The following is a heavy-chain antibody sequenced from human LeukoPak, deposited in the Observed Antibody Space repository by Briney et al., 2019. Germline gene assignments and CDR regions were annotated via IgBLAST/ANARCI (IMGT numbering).Heavy chain of an antibody. CDR2: IYYSGST. CDR3: ARAWRGYVWGSYRYQDNWFDP. Sequence: SETLSLTCTVSGGSISSYYWSWIRQPPGKGLEWIGYIYYSGSTNYNPSRKSRVTISVDTSKNQFSLKLSSVTAAATAVYYCARAWRGYVWGSYRYQDNWFDPWGQGTLVTVSS. J-gene: IGHJ5*02. CDR1: GGSISSYY. D-gene: IGHD3-16*02. V-gene: IGHV4-59*01.